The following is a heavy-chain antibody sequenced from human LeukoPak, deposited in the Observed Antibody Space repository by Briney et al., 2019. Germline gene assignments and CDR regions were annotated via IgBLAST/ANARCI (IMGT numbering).Heavy chain of an antibody. D-gene: IGHD6-6*01. CDR2: IYYSGST. J-gene: IGHJ4*02. CDR3: ARGSWSSSIDY. Sequence: SETLSLTCTVSGGSISSGDYYWSWIRQPPGKGLEYIGYIYYSGSTYYNPSPKSRITISVDTSKNQFSLKLSSVTAADTAVYYCARGSWSSSIDYWGQGTLVTVSS. CDR1: GGSISSGDYY. V-gene: IGHV4-30-4*01.